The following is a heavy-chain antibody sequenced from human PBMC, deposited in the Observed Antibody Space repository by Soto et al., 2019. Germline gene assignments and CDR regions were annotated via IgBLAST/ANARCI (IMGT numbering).Heavy chain of an antibody. Sequence: PSETLSLTCTVSGGSISSGDYYWSWIRQPPGKGLEWIGYIYYSGSTYYNPSLKSRVTISVDTSKNQFSLKLSSVTAADTAVYYCAREANSIYYDSSGRPFDYWGQGTLVTVSS. V-gene: IGHV4-30-4*01. CDR2: IYYSGST. CDR1: GGSISSGDYY. D-gene: IGHD3-22*01. J-gene: IGHJ4*02. CDR3: AREANSIYYDSSGRPFDY.